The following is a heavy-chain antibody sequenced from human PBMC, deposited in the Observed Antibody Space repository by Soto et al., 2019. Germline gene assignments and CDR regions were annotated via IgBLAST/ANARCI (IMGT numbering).Heavy chain of an antibody. Sequence: PSETLSLTCTVSGGSVSSGSYYWSWIRQPPGKGLEWIGYIYYSGSTNYNPSLKSRVTISVDTSKNQFSLKLSSVTAADTAVYYCARGAMARVRGVITHYYYYYGMDVLGRGTTGTVS. J-gene: IGHJ6*01. CDR3: ARGAMARVRGVITHYYYYYGMDV. CDR1: GGSVSSGSYY. D-gene: IGHD3-10*01. CDR2: IYYSGST. V-gene: IGHV4-61*01.